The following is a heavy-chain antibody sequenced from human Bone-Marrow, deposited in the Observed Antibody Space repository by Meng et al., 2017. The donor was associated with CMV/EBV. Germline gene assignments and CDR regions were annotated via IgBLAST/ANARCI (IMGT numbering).Heavy chain of an antibody. D-gene: IGHD4-23*01. CDR2: IYYSGST. V-gene: IGHV4-39*07. CDR1: GGSISSSSYY. J-gene: IGHJ5*01. Sequence: SETLSLTCTVSGGSISSSSYYWGWIRQPPGKGLEWIGSIYYSGSTYYNPSLKSRVTISVDTSKNQFSLKLSSVTAADTAVYYCARDGGWWQPLFWFDPWGRGTLVTVSS. CDR3: ARDGGWWQPLFWFDP.